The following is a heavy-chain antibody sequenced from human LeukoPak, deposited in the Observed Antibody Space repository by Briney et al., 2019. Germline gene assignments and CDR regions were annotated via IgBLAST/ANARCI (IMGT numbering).Heavy chain of an antibody. CDR3: AKDSGLKWELLWCFDY. V-gene: IGHV3-23*01. CDR1: GFTFSSYA. CDR2: ISGSGGST. Sequence: PGGSLRLSCAASGFTFSSYAMSWVRQAPGKGLEWVSAISGSGGSTYYADSVKGRFTISRDNSKNTLYLQMNSLRAEDTAVYYCAKDSGLKWELLWCFDYWGQGTLVTVSS. D-gene: IGHD1-26*01. J-gene: IGHJ4*02.